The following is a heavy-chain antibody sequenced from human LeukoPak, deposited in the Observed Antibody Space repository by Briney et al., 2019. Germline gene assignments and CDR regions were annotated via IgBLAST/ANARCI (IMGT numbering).Heavy chain of an antibody. CDR2: ISGSGGST. CDR3: ARDGDSSGYYDSYFQH. Sequence: GGSLRLSCAASGFTFSSYAMSWVRQAPGKGLEWVSAISGSGGSTYYADSVKGRFTISRDNSKNTLYLQMNSLRAEDTAVYYCARDGDSSGYYDSYFQHWGQGTLVTVSS. J-gene: IGHJ1*01. V-gene: IGHV3-23*01. CDR1: GFTFSSYA. D-gene: IGHD3-22*01.